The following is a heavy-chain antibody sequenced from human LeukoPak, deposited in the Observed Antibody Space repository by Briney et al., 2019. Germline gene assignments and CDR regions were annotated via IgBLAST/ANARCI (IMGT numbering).Heavy chain of an antibody. CDR1: GFTFSSYS. J-gene: IGHJ6*02. D-gene: IGHD4-17*01. V-gene: IGHV3-21*01. CDR2: ISSSSSYI. Sequence: GGSLRLSCAASGFTFSSYSMNWVRQAPGKGLEWVSSISSSSSYIYYADSVKGRFTISRDNAKNSLYLQMNSLRAEDTAVYYCARSTVTYYYYYYGMDVWGQGTTVTVSS. CDR3: ARSTVTYYYYYYGMDV.